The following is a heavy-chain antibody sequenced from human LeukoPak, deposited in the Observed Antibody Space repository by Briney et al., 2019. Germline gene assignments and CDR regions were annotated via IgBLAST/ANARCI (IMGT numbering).Heavy chain of an antibody. CDR2: ISYDGSNK. V-gene: IGHV3-30*03. CDR1: GFTFSSYG. Sequence: GGSLRLSCAASGFTFSSYGMHWVRQAPGKGLEWVAVISYDGSNKYYADSVKGRFTISRDNSKNTLYLQMNSLRAEDTAVYYCARPTVTGVSVDAFDIWGQGKMVTVSS. CDR3: ARPTVTGVSVDAFDI. J-gene: IGHJ3*02. D-gene: IGHD4-17*01.